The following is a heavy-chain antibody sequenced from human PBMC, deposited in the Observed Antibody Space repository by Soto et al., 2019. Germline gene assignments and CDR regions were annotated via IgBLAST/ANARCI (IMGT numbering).Heavy chain of an antibody. J-gene: IGHJ4*02. Sequence: GGSLRLSCAASGFTFSSYEMNWVRQAPGKGLEWVSYISSSGSTIYYADSVKGRFTISRDNAKNSLYLQMNSLRVEDTAVYYCARDSSTERKTGTTLKPLDYWGQGTLVTVSS. CDR3: ARDSSTERKTGTTLKPLDY. D-gene: IGHD1-7*01. CDR2: ISSSGSTI. CDR1: GFTFSSYE. V-gene: IGHV3-48*03.